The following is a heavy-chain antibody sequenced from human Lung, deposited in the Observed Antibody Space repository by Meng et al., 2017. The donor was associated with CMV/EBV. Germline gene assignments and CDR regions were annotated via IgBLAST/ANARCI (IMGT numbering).Heavy chain of an antibody. V-gene: IGHV1-18*01. CDR3: ARSNCSSTSCYIQPWGHYHYYVMDV. D-gene: IGHD2-2*02. CDR2: ISAYNGNT. J-gene: IGHJ6*02. Sequence: ASXXVSXKASGYTFTSYGISWVRQAPGQGLEWMGWISAYNGNTNYAQKLQGRVTMTTDTSTSTAYMELRSLRSDDTAVYYCARSNCSSTSCYIQPWGHYHYYVMDVXRQGXTVTVSS. CDR1: GYTFTSYG.